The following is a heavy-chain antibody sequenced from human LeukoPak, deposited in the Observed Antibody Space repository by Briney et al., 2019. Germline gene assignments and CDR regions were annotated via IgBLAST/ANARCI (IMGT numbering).Heavy chain of an antibody. D-gene: IGHD3-10*01. CDR2: ISSSSSTI. J-gene: IGHJ4*02. Sequence: GGSLRLSCAASGFTFGSYAMSWVRQAPGKGLEWVSYISSSSSTIYYADSVKGRFTISRDNAKNSLYLQMNSLRAGDTAVYYCARENYGSGSPYNDYWGQGTLVTVSS. V-gene: IGHV3-48*04. CDR1: GFTFGSYA. CDR3: ARENYGSGSPYNDY.